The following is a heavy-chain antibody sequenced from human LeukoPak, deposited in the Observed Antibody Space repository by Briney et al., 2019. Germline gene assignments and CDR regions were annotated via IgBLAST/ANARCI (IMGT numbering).Heavy chain of an antibody. CDR2: IGGSGGST. D-gene: IGHD2-2*01. CDR1: GFTFSIYA. V-gene: IGHV3-23*01. J-gene: IGHJ5*02. CDR3: AKGYCASTTCYSRLDP. Sequence: PGGSLRLFCAASGFTFSIYAMSWVRQARGKGLDWVSSIGGSGGSTFYADSVKGRFTISRDNSRDTLYLKMNSLRAEDTAVYYCAKGYCASTTCYSRLDPWGQGTLVTVSS.